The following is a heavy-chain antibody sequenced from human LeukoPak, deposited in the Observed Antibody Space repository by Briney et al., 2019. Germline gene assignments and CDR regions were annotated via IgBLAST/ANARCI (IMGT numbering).Heavy chain of an antibody. CDR1: GFTIRRYG. CDR3: ARDWGYCSGTSCHVFDY. Sequence: GGSLRLSCLVSGFTIRRYGMSWVRQARGKGPEWVASITSGVTKTYYADSVRGRFTISRDNSKNTLYLQMNSLRAEDTAVYYCARDWGYCSGTSCHVFDYWGQGTLVTVSS. D-gene: IGHD2-2*01. V-gene: IGHV3-21*04. CDR2: ITSGVTKT. J-gene: IGHJ4*02.